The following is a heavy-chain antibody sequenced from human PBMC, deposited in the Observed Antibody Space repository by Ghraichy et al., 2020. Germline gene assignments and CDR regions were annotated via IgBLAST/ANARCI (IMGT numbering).Heavy chain of an antibody. CDR3: ARDRSGSGYDPGMDV. D-gene: IGHD5-12*01. Sequence: ESLNISCTVSGGSISSYYWSWIRQPPGKGLEWIGYIYYSGSTNYNPSLKSRVTISVDTSKNQFSLKLSSVTAADTAVYYCARDRSGSGYDPGMDVWGQGTTVTVSS. CDR2: IYYSGST. V-gene: IGHV4-59*01. CDR1: GGSISSYY. J-gene: IGHJ6*02.